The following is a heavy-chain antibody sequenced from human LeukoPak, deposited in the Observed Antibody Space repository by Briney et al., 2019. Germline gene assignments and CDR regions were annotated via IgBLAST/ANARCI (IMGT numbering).Heavy chain of an antibody. CDR2: INHSGST. V-gene: IGHV4-34*01. CDR3: AREEYSSGTVDY. Sequence: SETLSLTCAVYGGSFSGYYWGWIRQPPGKGLEWIGEINHSGSTNYNPSLKSRVTISVDTSKNQFSLKLSSVTAADTAVYYCAREEYSSGTVDYWGQGTLVTVSS. D-gene: IGHD6-19*01. CDR1: GGSFSGYY. J-gene: IGHJ4*02.